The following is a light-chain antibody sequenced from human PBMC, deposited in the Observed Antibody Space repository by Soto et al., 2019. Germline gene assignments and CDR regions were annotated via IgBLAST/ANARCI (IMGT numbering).Light chain of an antibody. V-gene: IGLV2-23*02. J-gene: IGLJ3*02. CDR2: EVN. CDR3: CSYVGYSTVM. Sequence: QSALTQPASVSGSPGQSITISCTGTISDVGSYNLVSWYLQLPGKAPKLIIYEVNERPSGVSVRFSGSKSGNTASLTNSGLQGEDEDDYYCCSYVGYSTVMFGGGTKVTVL. CDR1: ISDVGSYNL.